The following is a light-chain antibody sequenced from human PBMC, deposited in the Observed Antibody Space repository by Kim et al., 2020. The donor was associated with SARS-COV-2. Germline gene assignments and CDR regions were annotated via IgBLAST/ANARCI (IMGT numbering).Light chain of an antibody. CDR2: AAS. V-gene: IGKV3-11*01. J-gene: IGKJ5*01. CDR3: RQRSNWPLT. CDR1: QLGSTS. Sequence: LSPGARAPVTCRSNQLGSTSLAKCQQQPGQAPRLLIFAASKRATGTPARFSGSGSGTDFTLTISSLEPEDFAIYSCRQRSNWPLTFGQGTRLEIK.